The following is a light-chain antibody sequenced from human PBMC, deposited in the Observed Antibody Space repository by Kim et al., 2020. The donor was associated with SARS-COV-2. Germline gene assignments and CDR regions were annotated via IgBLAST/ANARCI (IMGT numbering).Light chain of an antibody. Sequence: VPPGQTASITCSGDKLGDKYACWYQQKPGQSPVLVIYQDSKRPSGIPEPFSGSNSGNTATLTISGTQTMDEADYYCKAWDSSTAVFGRGTQLTVL. V-gene: IGLV3-1*01. CDR1: KLGDKY. J-gene: IGLJ3*02. CDR2: QDS. CDR3: KAWDSSTAV.